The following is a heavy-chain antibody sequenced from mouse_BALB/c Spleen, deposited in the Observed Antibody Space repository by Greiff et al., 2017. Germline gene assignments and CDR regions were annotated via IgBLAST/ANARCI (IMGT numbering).Heavy chain of an antibody. CDR1: GFTFSSFG. Sequence: EVKLMESGGGLVQPGGSRKLSCAASGFTFSSFGMHWVRQAPEKGLEWVAYISSGSSTIYYADTVKGRFTISRDNPKNTLFLQMTSLRSEDTAMYYCARDTTEGFAYWGQGTLVTVSA. V-gene: IGHV5-17*02. CDR3: ARDTTEGFAY. D-gene: IGHD1-1*01. CDR2: ISSGSSTI. J-gene: IGHJ3*01.